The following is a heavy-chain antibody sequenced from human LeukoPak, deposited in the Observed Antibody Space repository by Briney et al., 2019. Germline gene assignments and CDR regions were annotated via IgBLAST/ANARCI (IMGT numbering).Heavy chain of an antibody. J-gene: IGHJ4*02. CDR2: IYYSGST. D-gene: IGHD5-18*01. V-gene: IGHV4-39*07. CDR3: ARDSGGYSYGIYYLDY. CDR1: GGSISSSSYY. Sequence: SETLSLTCTVSGGSISSSSYYWGWIRQPPGKGLEWIGSIYYSGSTYYNPSLKSRVTISVDTSKNQFSLKLSSVTAADTAVYYCARDSGGYSYGIYYLDYWGQGTLVTVSS.